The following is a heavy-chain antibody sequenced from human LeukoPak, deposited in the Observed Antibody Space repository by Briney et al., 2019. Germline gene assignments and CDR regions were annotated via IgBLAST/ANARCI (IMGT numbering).Heavy chain of an antibody. Sequence: SETLSLTCTVSGGSISSYYWSWIRQPPGKGLEWIGSIYYSGSTYYNPSLKSRVTISVDTSKNQFSLKLSSVTAADTAVYYCARHVIYSSSWYLAGRENFDYWGQGTLVTVSS. D-gene: IGHD6-13*01. V-gene: IGHV4-39*01. CDR1: GGSISSYY. CDR3: ARHVIYSSSWYLAGRENFDY. J-gene: IGHJ4*02. CDR2: IYYSGST.